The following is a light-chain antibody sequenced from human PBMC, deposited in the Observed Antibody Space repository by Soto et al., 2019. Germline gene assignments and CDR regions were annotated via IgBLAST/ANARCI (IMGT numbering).Light chain of an antibody. J-gene: IGKJ5*01. V-gene: IGKV3-15*01. CDR3: QQYNNWPT. CDR1: QSASRN. CDR2: AAS. Sequence: EIVMTQSPATLSVSPGESATLSCRASQSASRNLAWYQQTPGQAPRLLIYAASTTATGIPARFSGSGSGTEFTLTISSLQSEEFAVYYCQQYNNWPTCGQGTRLEIK.